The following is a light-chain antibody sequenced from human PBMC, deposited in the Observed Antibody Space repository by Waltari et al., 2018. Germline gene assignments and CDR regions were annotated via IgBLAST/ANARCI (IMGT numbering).Light chain of an antibody. Sequence: DIVMTQSPDSLAVSLGERATINCRSSQSVLSRSNNKNYLAWYQRKQGQPPKLLIYWASTRESGVPDSFSGSGSGTDFTLTISSLQAEDVAVYYCQHYYSTPLAFGGGTKVEIK. CDR2: WAS. CDR3: QHYYSTPLA. V-gene: IGKV4-1*01. CDR1: QSVLSRSNNKNY. J-gene: IGKJ4*01.